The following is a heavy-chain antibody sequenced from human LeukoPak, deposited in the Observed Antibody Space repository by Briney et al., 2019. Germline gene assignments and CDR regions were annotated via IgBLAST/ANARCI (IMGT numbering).Heavy chain of an antibody. J-gene: IGHJ6*02. CDR3: ARATTVTTYYYCGMDI. D-gene: IGHD4-4*01. CDR2: ISYSGST. V-gene: IGHV4-59*01. Sequence: SETLSLTCTASGASISPYYWSWIRQPPGKGLEWIGYISYSGSTNSYPSLKSRVTISVDTSKNQFSLNLSSVTAADPAVYYCARATTVTTYYYCGMDIWGQGTTVTVSS. CDR1: GASISPYY.